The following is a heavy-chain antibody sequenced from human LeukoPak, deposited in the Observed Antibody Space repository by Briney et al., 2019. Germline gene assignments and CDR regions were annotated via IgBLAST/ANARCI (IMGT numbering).Heavy chain of an antibody. V-gene: IGHV4-59*01. CDR1: GCSISSYY. D-gene: IGHD2-15*01. CDR2: IYYSGST. Sequence: SETLSLTCTVSGCSISSYYWSWIRQPPGKGLEWIGYIYYSGSTNYNPSLKSRVTISADTSKNQFSLKLSSVTAADTAVYYCARDPRYCSGGSCYSTDDAFDIWGQGTMVTVSS. CDR3: ARDPRYCSGGSCYSTDDAFDI. J-gene: IGHJ3*02.